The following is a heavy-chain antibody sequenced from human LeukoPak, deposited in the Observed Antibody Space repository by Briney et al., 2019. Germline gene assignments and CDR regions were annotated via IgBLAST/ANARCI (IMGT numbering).Heavy chain of an antibody. Sequence: GGSLRLSCAASGFTFDDYAMHWVRQAPGKGPEWVSGISWNSGSIGYADSVKGRFTISRDNAKNSLYLQMNSLRAEDTALYYCAILPPTALNWFDPWGQGTLVTVSS. J-gene: IGHJ5*02. D-gene: IGHD1-1*01. V-gene: IGHV3-9*01. CDR2: ISWNSGSI. CDR1: GFTFDDYA. CDR3: AILPPTALNWFDP.